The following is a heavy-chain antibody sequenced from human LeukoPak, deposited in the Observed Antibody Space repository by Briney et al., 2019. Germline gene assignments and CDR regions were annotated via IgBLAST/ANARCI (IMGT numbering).Heavy chain of an antibody. V-gene: IGHV3-30*02. CDR1: GFTFSSYG. Sequence: GGSLRLSCAASGFTFSSYGMHWVRQAPGKGLEWVAFIRYDGSNKYYADSVKGRFTISRDDSKNTLYLQMNSLRAEDTAVYYCAKGGDCSSTSCYVPLAYYYYYMDVWGKGTTVTVSS. J-gene: IGHJ6*03. CDR2: IRYDGSNK. CDR3: AKGGDCSSTSCYVPLAYYYYYMDV. D-gene: IGHD2-2*01.